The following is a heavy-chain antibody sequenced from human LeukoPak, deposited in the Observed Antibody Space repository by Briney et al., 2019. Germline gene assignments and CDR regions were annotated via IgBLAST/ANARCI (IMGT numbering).Heavy chain of an antibody. CDR3: AKGYSSTSGHWFDP. J-gene: IGHJ5*02. V-gene: IGHV3-23*01. CDR1: GFTFSGYA. Sequence: GASLRLSCAASGFTFSGYAMSWVRQAPGKGLEWVSAISVSGGTSYYADSVKGRFTISRDNSKNTLYLQMNSLRAEDTAVYFCAKGYSSTSGHWFDPWGQGTLVTVSS. D-gene: IGHD2-2*01. CDR2: ISVSGGTS.